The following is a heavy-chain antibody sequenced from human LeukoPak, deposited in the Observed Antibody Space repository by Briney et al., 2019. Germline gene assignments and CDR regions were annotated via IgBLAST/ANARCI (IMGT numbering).Heavy chain of an antibody. D-gene: IGHD6-13*01. Sequence: SETLSLTCTVSGGSISSSSYYWSWIRQPPGKGLEWIGYIYYSGSTNYNPSLKSRVTISVDTSKNQFSLKLSSVTAADTAVYYCARGSSSSWIPSYYYYMDVWGKGTTVTVSS. CDR3: ARGSSSSWIPSYYYYMDV. V-gene: IGHV4-61*01. J-gene: IGHJ6*03. CDR2: IYYSGST. CDR1: GGSISSSSYY.